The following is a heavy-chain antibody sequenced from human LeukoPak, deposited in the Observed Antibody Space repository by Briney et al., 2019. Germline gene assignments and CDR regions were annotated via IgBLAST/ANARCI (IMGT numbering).Heavy chain of an antibody. CDR2: ISNTGGST. V-gene: IGHV3-23*01. D-gene: IGHD3-10*01. J-gene: IGHJ3*02. CDR3: AILERWFGDSDAFDN. Sequence: SGGSLRLSCAASGFSFNTYAMSWVRQAPGKGLEWVSAISNTGGSTYYADSAEGRFTISRDNSKNTLYLQMNSLRAGDTAVYYCAILERWFGDSDAFDNWGQGTMVTVSS. CDR1: GFSFNTYA.